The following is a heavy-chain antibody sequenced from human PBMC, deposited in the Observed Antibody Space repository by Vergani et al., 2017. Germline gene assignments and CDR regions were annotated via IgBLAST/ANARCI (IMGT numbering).Heavy chain of an antibody. Sequence: EVELVQSGPEMRKPGESLKISCKGSEYSFGNYWIGWVRQMPGKGLEWMGIIYPADSDTRYSPSFQGQVTISADKSISTAFLQWDSLKASDTALYSCARHTTYTDSWGQGPLVTVSS. J-gene: IGHJ4*02. D-gene: IGHD1-1*01. CDR2: IYPADSDT. CDR1: EYSFGNYW. CDR3: ARHTTYTDS. V-gene: IGHV5-51*01.